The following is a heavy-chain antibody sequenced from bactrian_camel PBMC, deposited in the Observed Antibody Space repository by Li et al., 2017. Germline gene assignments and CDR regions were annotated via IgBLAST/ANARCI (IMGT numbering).Heavy chain of an antibody. CDR2: ISFGGGVT. D-gene: IGHD6*01. J-gene: IGHJ4*01. CDR1: GLRFDATA. Sequence: HVQLVESGGDLVQAGGSLSLSCTAPGLRFDATAMGWFRQAPGKEREGISCISFGGGVTYYADSVKGRFTISRDNAKNTLYLQMNSLQTEDTAMYYCLPQIVSAPQQKGTQVTVS. V-gene: IGHV3S60*01.